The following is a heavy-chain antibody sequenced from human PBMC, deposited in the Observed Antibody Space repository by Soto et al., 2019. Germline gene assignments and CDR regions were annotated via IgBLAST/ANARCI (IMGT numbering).Heavy chain of an antibody. CDR1: GGTFSSYA. D-gene: IGHD4-17*01. Sequence: SVKVSCKASGGTFSSYAISWVRQAPGQGLEWMGGIIPIFGTANYAQKFQGRVTITADESTSTAYMELSSLRSEDTAVYYCARAGYGTTGPYYYYGMDVWGQGTTVTVSS. CDR3: ARAGYGTTGPYYYYGMDV. J-gene: IGHJ6*02. CDR2: IIPIFGTA. V-gene: IGHV1-69*13.